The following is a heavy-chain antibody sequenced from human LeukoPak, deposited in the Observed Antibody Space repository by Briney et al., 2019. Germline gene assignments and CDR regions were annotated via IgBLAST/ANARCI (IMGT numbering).Heavy chain of an antibody. Sequence: GGSLRLSCAASGFTFDDYAMHWVRQAPGKGLEWVSGISWNSGSIGYADSVKGRFTISRDNAKNSLYLQMNSLRAEDTAVYYCAKDRGLWFGELLPFDYWGQGTLVTVSS. CDR2: ISWNSGSI. V-gene: IGHV3-9*01. J-gene: IGHJ4*02. CDR3: AKDRGLWFGELLPFDY. D-gene: IGHD3-10*01. CDR1: GFTFDDYA.